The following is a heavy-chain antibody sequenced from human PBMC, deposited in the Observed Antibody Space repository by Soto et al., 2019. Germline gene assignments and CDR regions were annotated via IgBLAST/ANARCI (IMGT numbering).Heavy chain of an antibody. V-gene: IGHV3-7*01. CDR2: IKGDGSEQ. CDR1: GFALSSFW. J-gene: IGHJ4*02. Sequence: EVQLVESGGDLVQPGGSLRLSCVASGFALSSFWMTWVRQAPGQGLEWVAKIKGDGSEQNYVDSVRGRFTISRDNAKNSVYLQMNSLRVDDTAVYYCTRNQVKADYWGQGTLVTVSS. CDR3: TRNQVKADY. D-gene: IGHD3-22*01.